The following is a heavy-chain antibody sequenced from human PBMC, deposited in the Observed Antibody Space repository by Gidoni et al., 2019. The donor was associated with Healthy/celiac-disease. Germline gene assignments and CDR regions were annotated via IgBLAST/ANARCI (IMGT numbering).Heavy chain of an antibody. D-gene: IGHD3-3*01. V-gene: IGHV1-69*01. J-gene: IGHJ4*02. CDR3: ATIFGVVIREGGFDY. CDR1: GGTFSSYA. Sequence: QVQLVQSGAEVKKPGSSVKVSCKASGGTFSSYAISWVRQDPGQGLEWMGGIIPIFGTANYEQKVQGRVTITADESTSTAYMELSSLRSEDTAVYYCATIFGVVIREGGFDYWGQGTLVTVSS. CDR2: IIPIFGTA.